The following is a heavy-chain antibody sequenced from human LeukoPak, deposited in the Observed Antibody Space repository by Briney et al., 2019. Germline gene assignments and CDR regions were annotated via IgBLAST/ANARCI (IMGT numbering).Heavy chain of an antibody. CDR1: GFTFRRYR. Sequence: GSLRLPCAASGFTFRRYRMNWVRQAPRKGLEGVSSISSSCSHQYQPHSLKGRFTITRDNAKNSLYLQMNSLRAEDTAVYHCARDQYSSWDYDILTGKYYYYGMDVWGQGTTVTVSS. D-gene: IGHD3-9*01. CDR2: ISSSCSHQ. V-gene: IGHV3-21*01. CDR3: ARDQYSSWDYDILTGKYYYYGMDV. J-gene: IGHJ6*02.